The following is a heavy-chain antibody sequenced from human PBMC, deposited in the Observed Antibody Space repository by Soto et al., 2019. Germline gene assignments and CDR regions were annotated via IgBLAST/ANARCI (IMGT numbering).Heavy chain of an antibody. D-gene: IGHD3-22*01. CDR3: ARWFYDSSGFSVFDY. V-gene: IGHV4-59*08. CDR1: GGSIPGYY. J-gene: IGHJ4*02. Sequence: SETLSLTCTVSGGSIPGYYWSWIRQSPGKGLEWIGYIYYSGSTNYNPSLKSRVTISIDTSKNHFSLKLSSVTAADTAVYYCARWFYDSSGFSVFDYWGQGTLVTVS. CDR2: IYYSGST.